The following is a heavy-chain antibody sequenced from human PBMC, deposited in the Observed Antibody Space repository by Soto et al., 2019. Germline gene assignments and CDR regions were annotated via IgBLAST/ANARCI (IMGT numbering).Heavy chain of an antibody. D-gene: IGHD3-10*01. J-gene: IGHJ4*02. Sequence: GGSLRLSCAASGFTFSSFGMHWVRQAPGKGLEWVALISDDGSKEYYTDSVKGRFTISRDNSKNTVYLQMNSLRSEDTAVYHCAKLSWGSGLFYDYWGQGTPVTVSS. CDR2: ISDDGSKE. V-gene: IGHV3-30*18. CDR3: AKLSWGSGLFYDY. CDR1: GFTFSSFG.